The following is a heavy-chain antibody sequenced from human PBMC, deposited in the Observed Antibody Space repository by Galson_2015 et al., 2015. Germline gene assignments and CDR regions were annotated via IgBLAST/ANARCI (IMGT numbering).Heavy chain of an antibody. V-gene: IGHV3-23*01. CDR2: ITGGGGNT. CDR3: AQARISTNGLFDS. Sequence: SLRLSCAASGFIFSSHTMSWVRQAPGKGLEWVSSITGGGGNTYYADSVKGRFTISRDNSKNTQFLQMNSLRAEDAAEYYCAQARISTNGLFDSWGQGTPATVSS. CDR1: GFIFSSHT. J-gene: IGHJ5*01. D-gene: IGHD5-24*01.